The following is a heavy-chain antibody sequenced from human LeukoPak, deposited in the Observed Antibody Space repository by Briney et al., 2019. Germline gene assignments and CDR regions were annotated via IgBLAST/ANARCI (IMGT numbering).Heavy chain of an antibody. Sequence: GGSLRLSCAASGFTLSHYYMTWIRQAPGKGLEWLSCISSRGDTIYYADSVKGRFTVSRDNAENSLYLQMNSLRAEDTAMYYCARQGSEIDYWGQGTLVTVSS. CDR2: ISSRGDTI. J-gene: IGHJ4*02. V-gene: IGHV3-11*01. CDR1: GFTLSHYY. CDR3: ARQGSEIDY.